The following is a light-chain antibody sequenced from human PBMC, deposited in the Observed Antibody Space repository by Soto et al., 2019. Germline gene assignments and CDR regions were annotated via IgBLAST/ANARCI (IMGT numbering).Light chain of an antibody. Sequence: EVVLTQPPGTLSLSPGEIATLSCRASQSINNNLAWNQHKSGQAPRLLIYSASSRAAGVPDRFSGSGSRTDFTLTISRLEPEDFAVYYCQQYGTSRVTFGPGTKVDIK. V-gene: IGKV3-20*01. CDR3: QQYGTSRVT. CDR2: SAS. CDR1: QSINNN. J-gene: IGKJ3*01.